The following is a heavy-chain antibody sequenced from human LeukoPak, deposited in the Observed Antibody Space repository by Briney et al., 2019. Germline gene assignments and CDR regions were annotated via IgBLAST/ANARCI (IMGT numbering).Heavy chain of an antibody. CDR1: GYTFTSYG. CDR2: ISAYNGNT. Sequence: ASVKVSCKASGYTFTSYGISWVRRAPGQGLEWMGWISAYNGNTNYAQKLQGRVTMTTDISTSTAYMELRSLRSDDTAVYYCAILLNVLATRDYWGQGTLVTVSS. V-gene: IGHV1-18*01. D-gene: IGHD3-9*01. CDR3: AILLNVLATRDY. J-gene: IGHJ4*02.